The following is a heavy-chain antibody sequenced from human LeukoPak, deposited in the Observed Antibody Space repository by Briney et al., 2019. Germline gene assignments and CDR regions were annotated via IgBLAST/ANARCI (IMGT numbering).Heavy chain of an antibody. Sequence: PGGSLRLSCAASGFVFSTYWMSWVRQAPGKGLEWVANIKEDGSEKYYVDSVKGRFTISRDNAKNSLYLQMNSLRAEDTAVYYCARVNSDPLAVGWFDPWGQGTPVTVSS. CDR3: ARVNSDPLAVGWFDP. CDR1: GFVFSTYW. J-gene: IGHJ5*02. CDR2: IKEDGSEK. D-gene: IGHD4-23*01. V-gene: IGHV3-7*01.